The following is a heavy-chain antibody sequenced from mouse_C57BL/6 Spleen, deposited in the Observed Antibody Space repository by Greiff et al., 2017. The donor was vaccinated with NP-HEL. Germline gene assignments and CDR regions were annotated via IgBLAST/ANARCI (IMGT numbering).Heavy chain of an antibody. CDR2: INPSTGGT. J-gene: IGHJ4*01. D-gene: IGHD1-1*01. CDR3: ARSLPITTVVAPYAMDY. Sequence: EVQLQQSGPELVKPGASVKISCKASGYSFTGYYMNWVKQSPEKSLEWIGEINPSTGGTTYNQKFKAKATLTVDKSSSTAYMQLKSLTSEDSAVYYCARSLPITTVVAPYAMDYWGQGTSVTVSS. V-gene: IGHV1-42*01. CDR1: GYSFTGYY.